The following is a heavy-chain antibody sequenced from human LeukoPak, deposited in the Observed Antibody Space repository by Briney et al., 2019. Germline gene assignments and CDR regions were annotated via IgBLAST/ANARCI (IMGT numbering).Heavy chain of an antibody. J-gene: IGHJ4*02. V-gene: IGHV4-59*01. CDR2: IYYSGST. Sequence: SGTLSLTCTVSGGSISSYYWSWIRQPPGKGLEWIGYIYYSGSTNYNPSLKSRVTISVDTSKNQFSLKLSSVTAADTAVYYCAGSDGFPFDYWGQGTLVTVSS. CDR3: AGSDGFPFDY. D-gene: IGHD5-24*01. CDR1: GGSISSYY.